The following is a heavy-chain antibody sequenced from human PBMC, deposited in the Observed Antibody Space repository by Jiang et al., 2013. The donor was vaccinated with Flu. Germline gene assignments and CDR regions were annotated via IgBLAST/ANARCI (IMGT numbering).Heavy chain of an antibody. Sequence: SGAEVKKPGSSVKVSCKASGGTFSSLAISWVRQAPGQGLEWMGGIIPIYGTTNYAQKFQGRVTITADKSTSTAYMELSSLRSEDTAVYYCAGDSKLNIGYCSSSNCYTGGFWGQGTLVTVSS. CDR2: IIPIYGTT. CDR3: AGDSKLNIGYCSSSNCYTGGF. J-gene: IGHJ4*02. D-gene: IGHD2-2*02. CDR1: GGTFSSLA. V-gene: IGHV1-69*06.